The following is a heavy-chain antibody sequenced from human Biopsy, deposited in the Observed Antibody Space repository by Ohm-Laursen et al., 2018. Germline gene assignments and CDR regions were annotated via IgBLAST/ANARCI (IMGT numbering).Heavy chain of an antibody. D-gene: IGHD3-10*01. CDR1: GGTFSSYV. Sequence: GASVKVSCKASGGTFSSYVISWVRQAPGQGLEWMGRIIPTIDTPTYAPDFQGRVTFTADKSTGTAHLDLRSLRSEDTAVYYCAGGAAKGNPYDHWGQGTLVTVSS. J-gene: IGHJ5*02. CDR2: IIPTIDTP. V-gene: IGHV1-69*04. CDR3: AGGAAKGNPYDH.